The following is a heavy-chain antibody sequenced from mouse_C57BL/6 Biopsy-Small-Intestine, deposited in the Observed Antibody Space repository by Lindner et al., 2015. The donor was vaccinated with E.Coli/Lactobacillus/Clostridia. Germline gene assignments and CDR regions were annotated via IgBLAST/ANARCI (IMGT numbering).Heavy chain of an antibody. J-gene: IGHJ4*01. V-gene: IGHV1-52*01. CDR1: GYTFTTYW. CDR3: ARGDGNYEDYAMDY. D-gene: IGHD2-1*01. CDR2: IDPSDSET. Sequence: VQLQESGAEMVRPGASVKLSCKASGYTFTTYWMHWVKQRPGQGLEWIGKIDPSDSETHYNQKFKDKATLTVDKSSGTAYMQLNSLTSEDSAVYFCARGDGNYEDYAMDYWGQGTSVTVSS.